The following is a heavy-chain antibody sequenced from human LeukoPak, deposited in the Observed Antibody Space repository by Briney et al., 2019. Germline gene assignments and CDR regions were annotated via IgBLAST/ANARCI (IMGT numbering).Heavy chain of an antibody. CDR1: GGTFSSYA. CDR2: IIPIFGTA. D-gene: IGHD6-6*01. J-gene: IGHJ3*02. CDR3: ARAGSIAARPMSAFDI. Sequence: GASVKVSCKASGGTFSSYAISWVRQAPGQGLEWMGGIIPIFGTANYAQKFQGRVTITADESTNTAYMELSSLRSEDTAVYYCARAGSIAARPMSAFDIWGQGTMVTVSS. V-gene: IGHV1-69*13.